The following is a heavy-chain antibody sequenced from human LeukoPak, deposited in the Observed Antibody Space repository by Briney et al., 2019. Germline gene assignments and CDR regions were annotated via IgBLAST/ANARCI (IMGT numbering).Heavy chain of an antibody. Sequence: GXSVKVSCKASGYTFTSYGISWVRQAPGQGLEWMGWISAYNGNTNYAQKLQGRVTMTTDTSTSTAYMELRSLRSDDTAVYYCARELVVVAPDGMDVWGQGTTVTVSS. D-gene: IGHD2-15*01. V-gene: IGHV1-18*01. CDR1: GYTFTSYG. CDR2: ISAYNGNT. CDR3: ARELVVVAPDGMDV. J-gene: IGHJ6*02.